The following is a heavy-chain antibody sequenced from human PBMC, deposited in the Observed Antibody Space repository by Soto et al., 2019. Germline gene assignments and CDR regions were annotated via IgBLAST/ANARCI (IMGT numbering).Heavy chain of an antibody. CDR2: IYSGGDT. V-gene: IGHV3-53*01. J-gene: IGHJ5*02. CDR3: AKTRYSGSGTGCFDP. D-gene: IGHD3-10*01. Sequence: EVQLVGSGGGLIQPGGSLRLSCAASGLAVSSNHMSWVRHAPGKGLEWVSVIYSGGDTYYADSVKGRFTTSRDNSQNTLYLQINSLRGEDTAVYYCAKTRYSGSGTGCFDPWGQGTLVTVSS. CDR1: GLAVSSNH.